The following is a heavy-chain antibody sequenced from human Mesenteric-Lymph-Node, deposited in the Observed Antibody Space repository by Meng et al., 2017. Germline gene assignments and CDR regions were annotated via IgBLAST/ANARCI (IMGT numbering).Heavy chain of an antibody. Sequence: QESASGIVMPSHTLSLTCAGSGDSIPSGDYSWTWIRQPPGKGLEWIGYIYHGVNIYYTPSLRSRVTISVDKSRNQFSLKLTSVSAADTAVYYCVRDTRRGGGWFDPWGQGTLVTVSS. D-gene: IGHD3-10*01. V-gene: IGHV4-30-2*01. CDR2: IYHGVNI. CDR1: GDSIPSGDYS. CDR3: VRDTRRGGGWFDP. J-gene: IGHJ5*02.